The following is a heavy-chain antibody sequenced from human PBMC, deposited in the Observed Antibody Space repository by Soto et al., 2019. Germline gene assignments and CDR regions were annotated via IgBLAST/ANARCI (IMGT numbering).Heavy chain of an antibody. D-gene: IGHD3-22*01. CDR2: IFNSGTT. J-gene: IGHJ4*02. CDR1: GASTVSHYH. V-gene: IGHV4-31*02. Sequence: SETLSLTCSVSGASTVSHYHWTWIRQPPGKGLEWMGYIFNSGTTFYNPSLTSRLSISMDTSGNHFSLELRSVTAADTAVYYCAKSKATMIVVVIFDYWGQGTLVTVSS. CDR3: AKSKATMIVVVIFDY.